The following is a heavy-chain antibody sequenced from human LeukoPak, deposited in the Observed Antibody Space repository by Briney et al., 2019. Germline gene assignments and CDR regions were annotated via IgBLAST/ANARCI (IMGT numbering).Heavy chain of an antibody. V-gene: IGHV5-51*01. CDR2: IYPGDSDT. J-gene: IGHJ3*02. CDR3: VRGGDVVVVAANDAFDI. Sequence: GESLKISCKGSGYSFTSYWIGWVRQMPGKGLGWMGIIYPGDSDTRYSPSFQGQVTISADKSISTAYLQWSSLKASDTAMYYCVRGGDVVVVAANDAFDIWGQGTMVTVSS. CDR1: GYSFTSYW. D-gene: IGHD2-15*01.